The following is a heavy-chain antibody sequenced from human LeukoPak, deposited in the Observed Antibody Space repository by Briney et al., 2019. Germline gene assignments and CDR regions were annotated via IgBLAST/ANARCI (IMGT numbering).Heavy chain of an antibody. D-gene: IGHD3-10*01. V-gene: IGHV4-34*01. CDR3: ARVQGYGSRR. J-gene: IGHJ4*02. Sequence: SETLSLTCAVYGGSFSGYYWSWIRQPPGKGLEWIGEINHSGSTNYNPSLKSRVTISVDTSKNQFSLKLSSVTAADTAVYYCARVQGYGSRRWGQGTLVTVSS. CDR1: GGSFSGYY. CDR2: INHSGST.